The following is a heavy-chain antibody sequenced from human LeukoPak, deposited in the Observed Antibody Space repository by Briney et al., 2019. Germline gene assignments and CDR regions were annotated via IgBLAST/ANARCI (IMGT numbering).Heavy chain of an antibody. Sequence: SVKVSCKASGGTFSSYAISWVRQAPGQGLEWMGGIIPIFGTANYAQKFQGRVTITADESTSTAYMELSSLRSGDTAVYYCARDGRQERWLQSAYYFDYWGQGTLVTVSS. V-gene: IGHV1-69*13. CDR1: GGTFSSYA. CDR3: ARDGRQERWLQSAYYFDY. CDR2: IIPIFGTA. D-gene: IGHD5-24*01. J-gene: IGHJ4*02.